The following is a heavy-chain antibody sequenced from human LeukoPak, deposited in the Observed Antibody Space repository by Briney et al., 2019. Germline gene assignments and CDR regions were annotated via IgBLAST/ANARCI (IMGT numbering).Heavy chain of an antibody. J-gene: IGHJ5*02. CDR3: ARDPRRYYYDSSAGSDP. Sequence: GGSLRLSCAASGFDFSSYEMNWVRQAPGKGLEWVSYISSSGNTLSYADSVKGRFTISRDNAKSSLYLQMNSLRAEDTAVYYWARDPRRYYYDSSAGSDPWAREPLVTVSP. CDR2: ISSSGNTL. CDR1: GFDFSSYE. V-gene: IGHV3-48*03. D-gene: IGHD3-22*01.